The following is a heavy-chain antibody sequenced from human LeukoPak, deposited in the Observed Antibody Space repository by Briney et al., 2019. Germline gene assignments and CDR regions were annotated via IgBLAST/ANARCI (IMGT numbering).Heavy chain of an antibody. V-gene: IGHV1-2*02. J-gene: IGHJ4*01. CDR3: ARGGGYSYDYQAY. D-gene: IGHD5-18*01. CDR2: INPNSGGT. Sequence: ASVKVSCKASGYTFTDYYLHWVRQAPGQGLEWMGWINPNSGGTNYAQKFQGRVTLTRDTSITTAYMELSRLRSVDTAVYYCARGGGYSYDYQAYWGQEPWSPSPQ. CDR1: GYTFTDYY.